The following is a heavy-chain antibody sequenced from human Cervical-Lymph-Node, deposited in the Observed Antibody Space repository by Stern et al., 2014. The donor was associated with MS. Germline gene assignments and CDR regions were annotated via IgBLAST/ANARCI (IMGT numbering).Heavy chain of an antibody. D-gene: IGHD5-12*01. Sequence: VQLVESGAEVKKPGASVKVSCKTSAYNFTNYGVTWVRRAPGQGLEWMGWISGYNGNTKYEQKFQGRVAMTTDTSTKTAYMELRSLRSSDTAVYYCARAGYDFSGLSDYWGQGTLVTVSS. J-gene: IGHJ4*02. CDR1: AYNFTNYG. CDR2: ISGYNGNT. V-gene: IGHV1-18*01. CDR3: ARAGYDFSGLSDY.